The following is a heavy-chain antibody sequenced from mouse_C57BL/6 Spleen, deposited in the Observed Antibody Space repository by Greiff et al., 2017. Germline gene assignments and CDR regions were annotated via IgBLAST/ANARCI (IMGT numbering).Heavy chain of an antibody. Sequence: QVQLKQSGAELARPGASVKLSCKASGYTFTSYGISWVKQRTGQGLEWIGEIYPRSGNTYYNEKFKGKATLTADKSSSTAYMELSSLTSEDSAVYFCASWGSNYGGSYYFDYWGQGTTLTVSS. CDR3: ASWGSNYGGSYYFDY. V-gene: IGHV1-81*01. J-gene: IGHJ2*01. CDR2: IYPRSGNT. CDR1: GYTFTSYG. D-gene: IGHD2-5*01.